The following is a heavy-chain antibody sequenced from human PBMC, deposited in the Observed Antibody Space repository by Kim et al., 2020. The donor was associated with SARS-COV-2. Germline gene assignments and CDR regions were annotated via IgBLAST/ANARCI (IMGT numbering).Heavy chain of an antibody. CDR2: ISGSGGST. CDR1: GFTFSSYA. D-gene: IGHD1-7*01. V-gene: IGHV3-23*01. CDR3: AKDGELELPFSSGWGAPVGYYFDY. J-gene: IGHJ4*02. Sequence: GGSLRLSCAASGFTFSSYAMSWVRQAPGKGLEWVSAISGSGGSTYYADSVKGRFTISRDNSKNTLYLQMNSLRAEDTAVYYCAKDGELELPFSSGWGAPVGYYFDYWGQGTLVTVSS.